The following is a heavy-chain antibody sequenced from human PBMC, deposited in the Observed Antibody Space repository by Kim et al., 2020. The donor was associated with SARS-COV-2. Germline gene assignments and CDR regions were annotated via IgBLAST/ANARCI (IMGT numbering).Heavy chain of an antibody. V-gene: IGHV3-11*06. Sequence: GRFTIPRDNAKNSLYLQMNSLRAEDTAVYYCARDLIGGATLVTYYYGMDVWGQGTTVTVSS. J-gene: IGHJ6*02. CDR3: ARDLIGGATLVTYYYGMDV. D-gene: IGHD1-26*01.